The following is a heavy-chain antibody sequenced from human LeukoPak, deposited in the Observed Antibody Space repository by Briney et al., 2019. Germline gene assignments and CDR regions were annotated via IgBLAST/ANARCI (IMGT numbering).Heavy chain of an antibody. V-gene: IGHV4-34*01. CDR1: GGSFSGYY. D-gene: IGHD6-13*01. CDR3: ARGPRRGSSWYYVDY. Sequence: SETLSLTCAVYGGSFSGYYWSWIRQPPGKGLEWIGEINHSGSTNYNPSLKSRVTISVDTSKNQFSLKLSSVTAADTAVYYCARGPRRGSSWYYVDYWGQGTLVTVSS. CDR2: INHSGST. J-gene: IGHJ4*02.